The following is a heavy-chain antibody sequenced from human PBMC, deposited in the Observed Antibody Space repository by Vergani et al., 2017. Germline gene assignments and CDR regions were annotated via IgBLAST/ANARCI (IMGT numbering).Heavy chain of an antibody. Sequence: QVQLVQSGAEVKKPGASVKVSCKASGYTFTGYYMHWVRQAPGQGLEWMGWINPNSGGTNYARKFQGRVTRTRDTSISTAYMELSRLRSDDTAVYYCASFYYGSGSAYYWGQGTLVTVSS. CDR3: ASFYYGSGSAYY. CDR2: INPNSGGT. D-gene: IGHD3-10*01. CDR1: GYTFTGYY. J-gene: IGHJ4*02. V-gene: IGHV1-2*02.